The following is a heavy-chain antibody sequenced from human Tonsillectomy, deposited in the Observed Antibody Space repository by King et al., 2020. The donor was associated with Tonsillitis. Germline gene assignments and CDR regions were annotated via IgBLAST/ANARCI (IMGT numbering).Heavy chain of an antibody. CDR2: INSDGSST. Sequence: VQLVESGGGLVQPGGSLRLSCAASGFTFSSYWMHWVRQAPGKGLVWVSRINSDGSSTSYSDSVKGRFTISRDNANNTLYMQMNSLRAEDTAVYYCARSDYSIDAFDIWGQGTMVTVSS. CDR1: GFTFSSYW. V-gene: IGHV3-74*01. CDR3: ARSDYSIDAFDI. J-gene: IGHJ3*02. D-gene: IGHD4-11*01.